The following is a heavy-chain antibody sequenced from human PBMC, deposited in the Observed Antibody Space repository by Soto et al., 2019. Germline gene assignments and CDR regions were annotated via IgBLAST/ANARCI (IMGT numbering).Heavy chain of an antibody. Sequence: KVSCKASGGTFSSYTISWVRQAPGQGLEWMGRIIPILGIANYAQKFQGRVMITADKSTSTAYMELSSLRSEDTAVYYCAIYYYDSSGYPDYWGQGTLVTVSS. CDR3: AIYYYDSSGYPDY. V-gene: IGHV1-69*02. CDR2: IIPILGIA. J-gene: IGHJ4*02. D-gene: IGHD3-22*01. CDR1: GGTFSSYT.